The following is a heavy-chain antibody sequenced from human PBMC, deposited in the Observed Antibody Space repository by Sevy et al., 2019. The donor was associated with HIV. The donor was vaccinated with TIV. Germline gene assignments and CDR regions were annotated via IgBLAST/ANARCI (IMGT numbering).Heavy chain of an antibody. D-gene: IGHD5-18*01. V-gene: IGHV3-21*01. CDR2: ISSSSSYI. CDR3: VRDVTGYSYGYSTSFDY. Sequence: GESLKISCAASGFTFSSYSMNWVRQAPGKGLEWVSSISSSSSYIYYADSVKGRFTISRDNAKNSLYLQMNSLRAEDTAVYYCVRDVTGYSYGYSTSFDYWGQGTLVTVSS. J-gene: IGHJ4*02. CDR1: GFTFSSYS.